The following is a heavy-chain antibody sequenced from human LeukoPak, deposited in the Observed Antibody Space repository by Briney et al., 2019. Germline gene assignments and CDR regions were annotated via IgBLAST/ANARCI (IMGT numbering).Heavy chain of an antibody. CDR2: IRGGGGSA. D-gene: IGHD4-17*01. J-gene: IGHJ3*02. V-gene: IGHV3-23*01. Sequence: PGGSLRLSCTASGLTFSAYAMMWVRQAPGKGPEWVSAIRGGGGSAFYADSVMGRFTISRDNSKYTLFLQMNSLRAEDTAVYYCARDPNGDYIGAFDMWGPGTMVTVSS. CDR1: GLTFSAYA. CDR3: ARDPNGDYIGAFDM.